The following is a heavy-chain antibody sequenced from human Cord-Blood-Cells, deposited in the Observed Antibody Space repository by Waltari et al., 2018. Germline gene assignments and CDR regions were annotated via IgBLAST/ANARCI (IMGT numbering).Heavy chain of an antibody. D-gene: IGHD4-4*01. J-gene: IGHJ6*02. Sequence: EVQLVESGGGLVKPGGSLRLSCAASGFTFSSYSMNWVRQAPGKGLEWVSSISSSSSYIYYADSVKGRFTISRDNAKNSLYLQMNSLRAEDTAVYYCARGATVTSFYGMDVWGQGPRSPSP. CDR3: ARGATVTSFYGMDV. CDR1: GFTFSSYS. CDR2: ISSSSSYI. V-gene: IGHV3-21*01.